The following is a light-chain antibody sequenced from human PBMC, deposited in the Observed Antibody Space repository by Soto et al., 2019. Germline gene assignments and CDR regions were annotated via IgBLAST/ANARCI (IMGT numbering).Light chain of an antibody. CDR3: EQADNFPLIT. Sequence: DIQMTQSPSSVSASVGDRVTITCRSSEDISTWLAWYQQKPGKAPKLLIYAASSLQSGVTSRFSGSGSGTDFTLSVSSLQPEDFATYDCEQADNFPLITFGHGTRLDI. J-gene: IGKJ5*01. CDR2: AAS. V-gene: IGKV1-12*01. CDR1: EDISTW.